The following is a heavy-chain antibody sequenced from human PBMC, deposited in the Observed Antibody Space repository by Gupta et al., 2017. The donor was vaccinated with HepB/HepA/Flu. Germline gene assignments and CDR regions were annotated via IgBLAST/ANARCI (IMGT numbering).Heavy chain of an antibody. CDR3: ARHVASAHIVVVPAENWFDP. Sequence: QLQLQESGPGLVKPSETLSLTCTVSGGSISSSSYHWGWIRQPPRKGLEWIGSIYYSGSTYYNPSLKSRVTISVDTSKNQFSLKLSSVTAADTAVYYCARHVASAHIVVVPAENWFDPWGQGTLVTVSS. CDR1: GGSISSSSYH. V-gene: IGHV4-39*01. CDR2: IYYSGST. D-gene: IGHD2-2*01. J-gene: IGHJ5*02.